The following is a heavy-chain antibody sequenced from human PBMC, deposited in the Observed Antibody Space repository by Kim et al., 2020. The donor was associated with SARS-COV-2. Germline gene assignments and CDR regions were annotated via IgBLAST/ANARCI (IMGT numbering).Heavy chain of an antibody. D-gene: IGHD3-10*01. Sequence: YSPSSQGQVTISADKAISTAYLQWSSLKASDTAMYYCARSLVQHGEVDYWGQGTLVTVSS. J-gene: IGHJ4*02. CDR3: ARSLVQHGEVDY. V-gene: IGHV5-51*01.